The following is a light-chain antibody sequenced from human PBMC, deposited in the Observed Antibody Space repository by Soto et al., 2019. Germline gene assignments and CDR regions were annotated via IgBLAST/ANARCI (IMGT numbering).Light chain of an antibody. CDR1: QSVVTTY. Sequence: EIVLTQSPGTLSLSPGERATLSCRASQSVVTTYSAWYQQKPGQAPRLLIYGASIRASGIPDRFSGSGSGTDFTLTISRLEPEDFAIYYFQQYETSPPTYTFGQGTKLEI. V-gene: IGKV3-20*01. CDR3: QQYETSPPTYT. J-gene: IGKJ2*01. CDR2: GAS.